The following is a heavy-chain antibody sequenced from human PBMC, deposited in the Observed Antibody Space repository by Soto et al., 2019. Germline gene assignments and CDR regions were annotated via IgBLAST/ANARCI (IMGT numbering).Heavy chain of an antibody. CDR1: GDSVSSNSAA. CDR3: AREGRDGYNYGLEAFDI. J-gene: IGHJ3*02. V-gene: IGHV6-1*01. Sequence: PSQTLSLTCAISGDSVSSNSAAWNWIRQSPSRGLEWLGRTYYRSKWYNDYAVSVKSRITINPDTSKNQFSLQLNSVTPEDTAVYYCAREGRDGYNYGLEAFDIWGQGTMVTVSS. CDR2: TYYRSKWYN. D-gene: IGHD5-12*01.